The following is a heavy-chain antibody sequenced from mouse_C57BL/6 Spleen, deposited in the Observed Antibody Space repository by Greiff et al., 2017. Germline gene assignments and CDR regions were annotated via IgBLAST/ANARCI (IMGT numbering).Heavy chain of an antibody. CDR1: GFTFSSYG. CDR3: ARQGESFAY. Sequence: ESGGDLVKPGGSLKLSCAASGFTFSSYGMSWVRQTPDKRLEWVATISSGGSYTYYPDSVKGRFTISRDNAKNTLYLQMSSLKSEDTAMYYCARQGESFAYWGQGTLVTVSA. CDR2: ISSGGSYT. V-gene: IGHV5-6*01. J-gene: IGHJ3*01.